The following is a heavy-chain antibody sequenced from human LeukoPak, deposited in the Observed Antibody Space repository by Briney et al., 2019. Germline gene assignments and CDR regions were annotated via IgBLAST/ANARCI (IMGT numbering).Heavy chain of an antibody. CDR3: ARGRRGYSNTWYQDY. Sequence: SETLSLTCSVSAGSISSGYYWGWIRQPPGQGLDWIVSIYFGESTYYNPSLKNRVTMSIDTSTNQFSLNLTSVTAADTAVYYCARGRRGYSNTWYQDYWGQGFLVTVSS. J-gene: IGHJ4*02. V-gene: IGHV4-39*01. CDR1: AGSISSGYY. D-gene: IGHD6-13*01. CDR2: IYFGEST.